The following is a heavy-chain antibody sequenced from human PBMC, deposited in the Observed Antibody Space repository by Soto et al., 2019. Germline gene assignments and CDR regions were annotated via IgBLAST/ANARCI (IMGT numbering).Heavy chain of an antibody. CDR2: IYYSGST. CDR3: ARHTPAISISDH. J-gene: IGHJ4*02. D-gene: IGHD2-15*01. CDR1: VGSISSSSYY. Sequence: SETLSLTCTVSVGSISSSSYYWGWIRQPPGKGLEWIGSIYYSGSTYYNPSLKSRVTISVDTSKNQFSLKLSSVTAADTAVYYCARHTPAISISDHWGQGTLVTVSS. V-gene: IGHV4-39*01.